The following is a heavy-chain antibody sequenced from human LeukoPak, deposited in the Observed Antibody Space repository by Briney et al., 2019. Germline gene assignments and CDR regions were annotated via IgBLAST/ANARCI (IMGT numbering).Heavy chain of an antibody. D-gene: IGHD5-18*01. J-gene: IGHJ4*02. CDR3: AKDQAMVTGILRY. CDR2: ISGSGGST. CDR1: GFTFSSYW. V-gene: IGHV3-23*01. Sequence: HPGGSLRLSCAASGFTFSSYWMSWVRQAPGKGLEWVSAISGSGGSTYYADSVKGRFTISRDNSKNTLYLQMNSLRAEDTAVYYCAKDQAMVTGILRYWGQGTLVTVSS.